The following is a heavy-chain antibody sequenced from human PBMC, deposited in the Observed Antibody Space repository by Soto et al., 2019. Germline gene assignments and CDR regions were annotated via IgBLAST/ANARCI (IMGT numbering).Heavy chain of an antibody. V-gene: IGHV3-13*04. Sequence: PGGSLRLSCAASGFTFSSYDRHWVRQATGKGLEWVSAIGTAGDTYYPGSVKGRFTISRENAKNSLYLQMNSLRAGDTAVYYCARDRYYGSGSYSASYYYGMDVWGQGTTVTV. CDR2: IGTAGDT. J-gene: IGHJ6*02. CDR1: GFTFSSYD. CDR3: ARDRYYGSGSYSASYYYGMDV. D-gene: IGHD3-10*01.